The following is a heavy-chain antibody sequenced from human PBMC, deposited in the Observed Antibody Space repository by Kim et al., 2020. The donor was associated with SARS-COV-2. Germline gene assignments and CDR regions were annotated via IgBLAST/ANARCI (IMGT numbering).Heavy chain of an antibody. V-gene: IGHV1-24*01. CDR3: ATAPPIAAAGTNWFDP. CDR1: GYTLTELS. D-gene: IGHD6-13*01. CDR2: FDPEDGET. Sequence: ASVKVSCKVSGYTLTELSMHWVRQAPGKGLEWMGGFDPEDGETIYAQKFQGRVTMTEDTSTDTAYMELSSLRSEDTAVYYCATAPPIAAAGTNWFDPWGQGTLVTVS. J-gene: IGHJ5*02.